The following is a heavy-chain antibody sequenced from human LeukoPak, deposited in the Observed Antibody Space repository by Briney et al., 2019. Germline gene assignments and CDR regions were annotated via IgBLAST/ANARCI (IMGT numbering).Heavy chain of an antibody. CDR3: ARGRTDYFDY. V-gene: IGHV4-39*01. Sequence: SETLSLTCTVSGDSISSSSYYWGWIRQTPGTGLEWIGSIYYTGTTNYNPSLESRLTISVGTSKNQFSLKLSSVTAADTVVYYCARGRTDYFDYWGQGTLVTVSS. CDR1: GDSISSSSYY. CDR2: IYYTGTT. J-gene: IGHJ4*02. D-gene: IGHD1-26*01.